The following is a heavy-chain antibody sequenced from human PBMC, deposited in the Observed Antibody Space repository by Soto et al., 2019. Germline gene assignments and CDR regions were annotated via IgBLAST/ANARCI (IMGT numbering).Heavy chain of an antibody. CDR2: ITGNGGT. Sequence: GGPLRSPGRPSGFTFRSDGMTWVRQAPGKGLEWVSTITGNGGTSYADFVRGRFTISRDNSKNTLYLQMNSLRAEDTAVYYCAKDAPGSGWLSDYWGQGTLVTVSS. J-gene: IGHJ4*02. D-gene: IGHD3-22*01. CDR3: AKDAPGSGWLSDY. CDR1: GFTFRSDG. V-gene: IGHV3-23*01.